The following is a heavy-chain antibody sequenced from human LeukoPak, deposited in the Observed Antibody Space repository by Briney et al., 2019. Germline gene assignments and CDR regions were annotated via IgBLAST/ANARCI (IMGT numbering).Heavy chain of an antibody. CDR1: GFSLSSCA. V-gene: IGHV3-23*01. CDR3: AKAPVTSCRGAFCYPFDS. D-gene: IGHD2-15*01. J-gene: IGHJ4*02. Sequence: PGGSLRLSCTVSGFSLSSCAMSWVRRAPGKGLEWVSATSSSDDGKYYADSVRGRFTISRDNSRNTMYLQMNSLRAEDAAVYYCAKAPVTSCRGAFCYPFDSWGQGTLVTVSS. CDR2: TSSSDDGK.